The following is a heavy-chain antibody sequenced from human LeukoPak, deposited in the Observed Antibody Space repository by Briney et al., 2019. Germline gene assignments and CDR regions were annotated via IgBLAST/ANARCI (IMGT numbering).Heavy chain of an antibody. Sequence: PSETLSLTCAVYGGSFSGYYWSWIRQPPGKGLEWIGEINHSGRTNYNPSLKSRVTISVDTSKNQFSLKLSSVTAADTAVYYCARGRYYYGSGSYWDYYYYMDVWGKGTTVTVSS. V-gene: IGHV4-34*01. CDR3: ARGRYYYGSGSYWDYYYYMDV. J-gene: IGHJ6*03. CDR2: INHSGRT. D-gene: IGHD3-10*01. CDR1: GGSFSGYY.